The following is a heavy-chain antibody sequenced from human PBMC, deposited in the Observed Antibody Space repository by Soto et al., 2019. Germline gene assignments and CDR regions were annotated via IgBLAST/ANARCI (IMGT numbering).Heavy chain of an antibody. CDR1: GGSISSSSYY. CDR2: IYYSGST. CDR3: ARHRMHYYDSSGVDAFDI. D-gene: IGHD3-22*01. V-gene: IGHV4-39*01. J-gene: IGHJ3*02. Sequence: SETLSLTCTVSGGSISSSSYYWGSIRQPPGKGLEWIGSIYYSGSTYYNPSLKSRVTISVDTSKNQFSLKLSSVTAADTAVYYCARHRMHYYDSSGVDAFDIWGQGTMVTVSS.